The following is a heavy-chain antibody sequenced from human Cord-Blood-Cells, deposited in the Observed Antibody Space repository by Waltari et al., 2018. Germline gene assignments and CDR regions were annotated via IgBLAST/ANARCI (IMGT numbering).Heavy chain of an antibody. V-gene: IGHV2-26*01. CDR3: ARVTGTWVAFDI. J-gene: IGHJ3*02. CDR1: GFSLSNARMG. Sequence: QVTLKESGPVLVKPTETLTLTCTVSGFSLSNARMGVSWIRQPPGEALEWLAHIFSNDEKSYSTSLKSRLTISKDTSKSQVVLTMTNMDPVDTATYYCARVTGTWVAFDIWGQGTMVTVSS. CDR2: IFSNDEK. D-gene: IGHD1-26*01.